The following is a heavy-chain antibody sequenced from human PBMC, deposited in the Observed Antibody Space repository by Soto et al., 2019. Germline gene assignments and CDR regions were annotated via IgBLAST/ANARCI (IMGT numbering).Heavy chain of an antibody. CDR3: AKGLVGAISTVDY. Sequence: PGGSLRLSCAASGFTFSSYGMHWVRQAPGKGLEWVAVISYDGSNKYYADSVKGRFTISRDNSKNTLYLQMNSLRAEDTAVYYCAKGLVGAISTVDYWGQGTLVTVSS. D-gene: IGHD1-26*01. CDR2: ISYDGSNK. CDR1: GFTFSSYG. J-gene: IGHJ4*02. V-gene: IGHV3-30*18.